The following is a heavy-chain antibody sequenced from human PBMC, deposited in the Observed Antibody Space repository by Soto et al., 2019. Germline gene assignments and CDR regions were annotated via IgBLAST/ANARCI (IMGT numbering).Heavy chain of an antibody. J-gene: IGHJ4*02. CDR2: ILYDGSNI. CDR1: GFTFSSHG. Sequence: GGSLRLSCAASGFTFSSHGMNWVRQAPGKGLVWVAVILYDGSNIYYADSVNGRYTISRDNSNNTLDLEMNSLRAEDTAVYYCAKLVIDYYDSSGYYSAIDYWGQGTLVTVSS. V-gene: IGHV3-30*18. D-gene: IGHD3-22*01. CDR3: AKLVIDYYDSSGYYSAIDY.